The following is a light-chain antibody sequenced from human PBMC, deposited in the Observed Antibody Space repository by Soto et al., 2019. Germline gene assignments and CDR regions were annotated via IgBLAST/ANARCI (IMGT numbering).Light chain of an antibody. CDR2: EVS. V-gene: IGLV2-14*01. J-gene: IGLJ2*01. CDR1: SSDVGGYNY. Sequence: QSALTQPASVSGSPGQSITISCTGTSSDVGGYNYVSWYQQHPGKAPKLMIYEVSNRPSGVSNRFSGSKSGNTASLTISGLQAEDEADYYCSSYTSSSTLVLFGGVTKLTV. CDR3: SSYTSSSTLVL.